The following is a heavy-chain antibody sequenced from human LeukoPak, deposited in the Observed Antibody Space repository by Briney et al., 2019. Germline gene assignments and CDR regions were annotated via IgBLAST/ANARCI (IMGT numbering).Heavy chain of an antibody. Sequence: SETLSLTCTVSGGSISSHYWSWIRQPPGKGLEWIGYIYYSGSTNYNPSLKSRVTISVDTSKNQFSLKLSSVTAADTAVYYCARGGYYGSGSYYNVRTYWYFDYWGQGTLVTVSS. CDR1: GGSISSHY. V-gene: IGHV4-59*11. J-gene: IGHJ4*02. CDR2: IYYSGST. D-gene: IGHD3-10*01. CDR3: ARGGYYGSGSYYNVRTYWYFDY.